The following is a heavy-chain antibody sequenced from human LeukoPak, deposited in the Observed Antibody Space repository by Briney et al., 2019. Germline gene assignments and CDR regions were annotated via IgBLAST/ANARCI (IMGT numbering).Heavy chain of an antibody. CDR3: AKDRWRDGSSSFDN. D-gene: IGHD6-6*01. V-gene: IGHV1-18*04. CDR1: GYTFTGYY. Sequence: ASVTVSCKASGYTFTGYYMHWVRQAPGQGLEWMGWISTYNGNTNYAQKLQGRVTMTTDTSTSTAYMELRSLRSDDTAVYYCAKDRWRDGSSSFDNWGQGTLVTVSS. CDR2: ISTYNGNT. J-gene: IGHJ4*02.